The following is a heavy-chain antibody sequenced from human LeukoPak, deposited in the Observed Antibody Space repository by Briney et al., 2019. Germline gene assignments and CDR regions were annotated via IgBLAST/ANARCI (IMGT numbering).Heavy chain of an antibody. Sequence: GGSLRLSCEASGFTFNTYSMNWARQAPGKGLEGVASIKQDGSEKYYVDSVKGRFTISRDNAKNSLYLQMNSLRAEDTAVYYCAREEYSSSWYVFNWFDPWGQGTLVTVSS. V-gene: IGHV3-7*01. CDR3: AREEYSSSWYVFNWFDP. J-gene: IGHJ5*02. CDR1: GFTFNTYS. D-gene: IGHD6-13*01. CDR2: IKQDGSEK.